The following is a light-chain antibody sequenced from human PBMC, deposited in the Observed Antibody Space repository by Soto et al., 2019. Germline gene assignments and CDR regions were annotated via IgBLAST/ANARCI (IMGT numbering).Light chain of an antibody. V-gene: IGKV3-20*01. CDR2: GAS. Sequence: DIVLTQSPGTLSLSPGEGATLSCRASQSISSSYLAWYQQKPGQAPRLLIYGASTRATGIPDRFSGRGSGTDFTLTISRLEPEDFAVYYCQLYGSSPPITFGQGTRLAI. CDR3: QLYGSSPPIT. CDR1: QSISSSY. J-gene: IGKJ5*01.